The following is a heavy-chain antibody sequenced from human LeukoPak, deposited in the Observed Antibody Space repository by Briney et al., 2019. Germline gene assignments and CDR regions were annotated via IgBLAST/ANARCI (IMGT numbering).Heavy chain of an antibody. Sequence: GGSLRLSCAASGFTFSSYEMNWVRQAPGKGLEWVSYISSSGITIYYAASVKGRFTISRDNAKNSLYLQMNSLRAEDTAVYYCARDFRGGSYVVGYWGQGTLVTVSS. V-gene: IGHV3-48*03. CDR1: GFTFSSYE. CDR3: ARDFRGGSYVVGY. J-gene: IGHJ4*02. CDR2: ISSSGITI. D-gene: IGHD1-26*01.